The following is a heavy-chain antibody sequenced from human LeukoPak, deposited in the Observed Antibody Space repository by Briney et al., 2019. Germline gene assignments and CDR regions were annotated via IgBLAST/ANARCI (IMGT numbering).Heavy chain of an antibody. CDR1: GFTFSTSA. D-gene: IGHD3-9*01. J-gene: IGHJ4*02. V-gene: IGHV3-21*01. CDR2: IDYDSSHI. CDR3: TRDPLRYLRVGHYDY. Sequence: GGSLRLSCAASGFTFSTSAMNWVRQVPGKGLEWVSSIDYDSSHIYYAASVRGRFTISRDNARDSVYLQMDSLRVENTAVYYCTRDPLRYLRVGHYDYWGQGTLVAVSS.